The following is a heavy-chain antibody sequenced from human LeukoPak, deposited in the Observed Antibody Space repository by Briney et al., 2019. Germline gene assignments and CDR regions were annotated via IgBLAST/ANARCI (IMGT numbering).Heavy chain of an antibody. CDR2: ISGSGGST. CDR1: GFTFSSYA. V-gene: IGHV3-23*01. CDR3: ATTNLKQWLVLVGGDFDY. Sequence: GGSLRLSCAASGFTFSSYAMSWVRQAPRKGLEWVSAISGSGGSTYYADSVKGRFTISRDNSKNTLYLQMNSLRAEDTAVYYCATTNLKQWLVLVGGDFDYWRQGTLVTVSS. D-gene: IGHD6-19*01. J-gene: IGHJ4*02.